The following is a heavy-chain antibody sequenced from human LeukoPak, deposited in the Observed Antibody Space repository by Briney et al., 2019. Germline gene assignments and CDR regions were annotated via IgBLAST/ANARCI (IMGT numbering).Heavy chain of an antibody. CDR2: IYYSGST. V-gene: IGHV4-59*01. CDR3: ARELKVGNTGYYLDY. CDR1: GGSFSGYY. Sequence: SETLSLTCAVYGGSFSGYYWSWIRQPPGKGLEWIGYIYYSGSTNYNPSLKSRVTMSVDTSKNQFSLKLTSVTAADTALYYCARELKVGNTGYYLDYWGQGTLVTVSP. D-gene: IGHD2/OR15-2a*01. J-gene: IGHJ4*02.